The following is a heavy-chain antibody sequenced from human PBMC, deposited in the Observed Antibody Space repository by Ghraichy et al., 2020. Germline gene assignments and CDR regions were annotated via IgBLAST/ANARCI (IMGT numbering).Heavy chain of an antibody. Sequence: GGSLRLSCAASGFTVSTNYMSWVRQAPGRGLEWVSVIYSGGNTHYAESVKGRFIISRDSSENALYLQMNSLRAEDTARYYCARAAGEYRGYGYWGEGTLVTVSS. CDR3: ARAAGEYRGYGY. CDR1: GFTVSTNY. D-gene: IGHD5-18*01. J-gene: IGHJ4*02. CDR2: IYSGGNT. V-gene: IGHV3-53*01.